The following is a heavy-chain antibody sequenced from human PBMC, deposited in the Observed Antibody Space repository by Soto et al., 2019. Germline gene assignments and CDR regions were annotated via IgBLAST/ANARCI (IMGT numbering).Heavy chain of an antibody. CDR2: IGTTGDT. V-gene: IGHV3-13*04. Sequence: PGGSLRLSCSASGFTLSGYDMHWVRQGTGKGLEWVSAIGTTGDTYYAGSVKGRFTISRENAKNSLYLQMNSLRAGDTAIYFCARAIGPTLFDYWGQGTLVTVSS. J-gene: IGHJ4*02. CDR3: ARAIGPTLFDY. D-gene: IGHD3-22*01. CDR1: GFTLSGYD.